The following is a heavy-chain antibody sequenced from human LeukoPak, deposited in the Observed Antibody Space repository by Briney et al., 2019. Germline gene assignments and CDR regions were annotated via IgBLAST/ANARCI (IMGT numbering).Heavy chain of an antibody. CDR3: ARAGGWTLYSDY. D-gene: IGHD6-19*01. Sequence: GGSLRLSCAASGFTFSSYEMNWVRQAPGKGLEWVSYISSSGSTIYYADSVKGRFTISRDNAKNSLYLQMSSLRAEDTAVYYCARAGGWTLYSDYWGQGTLVTVSS. V-gene: IGHV3-48*03. CDR1: GFTFSSYE. CDR2: ISSSGSTI. J-gene: IGHJ4*02.